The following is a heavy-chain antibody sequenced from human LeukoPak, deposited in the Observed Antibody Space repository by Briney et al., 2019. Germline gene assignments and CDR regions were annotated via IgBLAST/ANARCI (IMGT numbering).Heavy chain of an antibody. J-gene: IGHJ4*02. CDR3: GRVPSTLFDFWSAYVIDY. V-gene: IGHV1-18*01. D-gene: IGHD3-3*01. CDR1: GYTFTSYG. CDR2: ISAYNGNT. Sequence: ASVKVSCKASGYTFTSYGISWVRQAPGQGLEWMGWISAYNGNTNYAQNLQGRVTMTTDTSTSTAYMELRSLRSDDTAVFYCGRVPSTLFDFWSAYVIDYWGQGTLVTVSS.